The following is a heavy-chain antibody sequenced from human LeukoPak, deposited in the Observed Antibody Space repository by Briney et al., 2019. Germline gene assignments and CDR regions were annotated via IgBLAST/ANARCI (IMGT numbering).Heavy chain of an antibody. Sequence: SGGSLRLSCAASGFTFSSYEMNWVRQAPGKGLEWVSYISSSGSTIYDADSVKGRFSSSRDNAKNSLYLQMTSLRAEDTAVYYCARDGSIVSSSSWVYMDVWGKGTTVTISS. CDR1: GFTFSSYE. D-gene: IGHD6-13*01. V-gene: IGHV3-48*03. CDR3: ARDGSIVSSSSWVYMDV. CDR2: ISSSGSTI. J-gene: IGHJ6*03.